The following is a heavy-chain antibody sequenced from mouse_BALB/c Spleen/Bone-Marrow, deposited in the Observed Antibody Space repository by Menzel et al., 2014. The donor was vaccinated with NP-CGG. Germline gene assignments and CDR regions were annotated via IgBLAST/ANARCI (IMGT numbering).Heavy chain of an antibody. CDR2: INPESSTI. Sequence: EVQVVESGGGLVQPGGSLKLSCAVSGFDFSRYWMSWVRQPPGKGLEWIGEINPESSTINYTPSLKDKFIISRDNAKNTLYLQMSKVGSEDTALYFCARLGYYGMMGFWGQGTSVTVSS. D-gene: IGHD1-1*01. CDR1: GFDFSRYW. V-gene: IGHV4-1*02. CDR3: ARLGYYGMMGF. J-gene: IGHJ4*01.